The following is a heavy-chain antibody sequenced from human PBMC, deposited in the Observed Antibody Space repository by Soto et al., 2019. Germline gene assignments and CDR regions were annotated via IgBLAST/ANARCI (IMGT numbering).Heavy chain of an antibody. Sequence: TLSLTCTVSGGSISSGGYYWSWIRQHPGKGLEWIGYIYYSGSTYYNPSLKSRVTISVDTSKNQFSLKLSSVTAADTAVYYCARATNIVVVPAAIPKKYYYGMDVWGQGTTVTVSS. V-gene: IGHV4-31*03. D-gene: IGHD2-2*01. J-gene: IGHJ6*02. CDR3: ARATNIVVVPAAIPKKYYYGMDV. CDR1: GGSISSGGYY. CDR2: IYYSGST.